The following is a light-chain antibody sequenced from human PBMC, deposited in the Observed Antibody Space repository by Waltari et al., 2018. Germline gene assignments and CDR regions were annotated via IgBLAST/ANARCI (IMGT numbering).Light chain of an antibody. Sequence: QSALTQPASVSGSPGQSITLSCTGTSRAVGSSNLVSWYHQHPGKAPKLIIYEGNKRPTGVSNHFSGYKSGNTASLTISGLQAEDEADYYCCSYAGSSTHVIFGGGTKLTVL. V-gene: IGLV2-23*01. J-gene: IGLJ2*01. CDR3: CSYAGSSTHVI. CDR1: SRAVGSSNL. CDR2: EGN.